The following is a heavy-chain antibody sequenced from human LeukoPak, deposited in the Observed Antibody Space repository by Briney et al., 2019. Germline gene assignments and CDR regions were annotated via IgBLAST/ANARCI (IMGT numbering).Heavy chain of an antibody. CDR1: GGSITYSY. D-gene: IGHD5-18*01. J-gene: IGHJ4*02. CDR2: IYTSGTT. V-gene: IGHV4-4*09. Sequence: SETLSLTCTVSGGSITYSYWSWIRQPPGKGLEWIGYIYTSGTTNYNPSLNSRATISVDTSQNQFSLRLTSVTAADTAVYYCARQVRYINDAQDAYYFDYWGPGTLVTVSS. CDR3: ARQVRYINDAQDAYYFDY.